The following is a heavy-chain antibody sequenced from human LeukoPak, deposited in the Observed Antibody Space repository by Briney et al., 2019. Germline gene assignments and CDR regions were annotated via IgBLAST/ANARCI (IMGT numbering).Heavy chain of an antibody. CDR3: ARLRTTVTTHWFDP. D-gene: IGHD4-17*01. CDR1: GGSISSSTYY. V-gene: IGHV4-39*07. Sequence: SETLSLTCTVSGGSISSSTYYWGWIRQPPGKGLEWIGNIYYSGSTYYNPSLKSRVTISVDTSKNQFSLKLSSVTAADTAVYYCARLRTTVTTHWFDPWGQGTLVTVSS. J-gene: IGHJ5*02. CDR2: IYYSGST.